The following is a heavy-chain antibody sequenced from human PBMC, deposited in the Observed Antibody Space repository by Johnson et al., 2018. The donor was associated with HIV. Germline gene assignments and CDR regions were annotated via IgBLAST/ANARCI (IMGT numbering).Heavy chain of an antibody. CDR2: ISSGGST. CDR3: AVGLNTDAFDI. J-gene: IGHJ3*02. CDR1: GLTVSSNY. V-gene: IGHV3-66*01. D-gene: IGHD3/OR15-3a*01. Sequence: VQLVESGGGLVKPGGSLRLSCAASGLTVSSNYMSWVRQAPGKGLEWVSIISSGGSTYYADSVRGRFTISRDNSKNPLYLQMNSLRAEDTAVYYCAVGLNTDAFDIWGQGTMVTVSS.